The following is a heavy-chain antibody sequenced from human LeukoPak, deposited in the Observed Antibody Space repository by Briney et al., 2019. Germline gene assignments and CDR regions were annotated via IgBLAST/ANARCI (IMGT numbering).Heavy chain of an antibody. J-gene: IGHJ5*02. CDR1: GYSISSGYY. CDR2: IYHSGST. CDR3: ARGSKMLGYNWFDP. D-gene: IGHD1-26*01. Sequence: KASETLSLTCAVSGYSISSGYYWGWIRQPPGKGLEWIGSIYHSGSTYYNPALKSRVTISVDTSKNQFSLKLSSVTAADTAVYYCARGSKMLGYNWFDPWGQGTLVTVSS. V-gene: IGHV4-38-2*01.